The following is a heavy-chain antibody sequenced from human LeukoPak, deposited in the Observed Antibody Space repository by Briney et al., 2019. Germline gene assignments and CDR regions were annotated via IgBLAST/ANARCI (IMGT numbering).Heavy chain of an antibody. Sequence: SETLSLTCTVSGGSISSYYWSWIRQPPGKGLEWIGYIYYSGSTNYNPSLKSRVTISVDTSKNQFSLKLSSVTAADTAVYYCAGDFWSGYYFRDWGQGTLVTVSS. J-gene: IGHJ4*02. V-gene: IGHV4-59*01. D-gene: IGHD3-3*01. CDR3: AGDFWSGYYFRD. CDR2: IYYSGST. CDR1: GGSISSYY.